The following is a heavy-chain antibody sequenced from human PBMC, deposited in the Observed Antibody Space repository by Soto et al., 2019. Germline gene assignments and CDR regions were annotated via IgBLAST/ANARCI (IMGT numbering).Heavy chain of an antibody. Sequence: SETLSLTCAVYGGSFSGYYWSWIRQPPGKGLEWIGEINHSGSTNYNPSLKSRVTISVDTSKNQFSLKPSSVTAADTAVYYCARESNPHSSGWDTWGQGTLVTVSS. CDR3: ARESNPHSSGWDT. CDR2: INHSGST. J-gene: IGHJ5*02. V-gene: IGHV4-34*01. CDR1: GGSFSGYY. D-gene: IGHD6-19*01.